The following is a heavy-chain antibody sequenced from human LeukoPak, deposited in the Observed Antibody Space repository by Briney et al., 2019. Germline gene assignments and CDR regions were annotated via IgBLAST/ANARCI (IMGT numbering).Heavy chain of an antibody. V-gene: IGHV3-33*01. CDR1: GFTFSSYG. J-gene: IGHJ4*02. CDR2: IWYDGSNK. Sequence: GGSLRLSCAASGFTFSSYGMHWVRQAPGKGLEWVADIWYDGSNKYCAGSVKSRFTISRDNSKNTLYLQMNSLRAEDTAVYYCASDVAPHYFGSGSPPHFDYWGQGTLVTVSS. CDR3: ASDVAPHYFGSGSPPHFDY. D-gene: IGHD3-10*01.